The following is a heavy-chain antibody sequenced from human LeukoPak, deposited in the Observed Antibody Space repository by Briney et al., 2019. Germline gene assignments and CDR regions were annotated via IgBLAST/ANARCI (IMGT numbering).Heavy chain of an antibody. CDR2: VSGYNGDT. CDR3: ARDIGTSAWDRLGYY. Sequence: ASVKVSCKASGYTFTSYAMNWVRQAPGQGLEWMGWVSGYNGDTDYAQNLQGRVTMTTDTSTTTAYLELRSLISDDTAVYFCARDIGTSAWDRLGYYWGQGTLVTVSS. D-gene: IGHD6-19*01. V-gene: IGHV1-18*01. CDR1: GYTFTSYA. J-gene: IGHJ4*02.